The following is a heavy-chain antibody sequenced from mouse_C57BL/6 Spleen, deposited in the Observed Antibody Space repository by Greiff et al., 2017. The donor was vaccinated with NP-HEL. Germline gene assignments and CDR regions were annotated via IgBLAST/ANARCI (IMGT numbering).Heavy chain of an antibody. CDR2: IRSKSNNYAT. V-gene: IGHV10-1*01. CDR1: GFSFNTYA. Sequence: EVKLMESGGGLVQPKGSLKLSCAASGFSFNTYAMNWVRKAPGKGLEWVARIRSKSNNYATYYADSVKDRFTISRDDSESMLYLQMNNLKTEDTAMYYCVRDHYGSSYPFDYWGQGTTLTVSS. CDR3: VRDHYGSSYPFDY. J-gene: IGHJ2*01. D-gene: IGHD1-1*01.